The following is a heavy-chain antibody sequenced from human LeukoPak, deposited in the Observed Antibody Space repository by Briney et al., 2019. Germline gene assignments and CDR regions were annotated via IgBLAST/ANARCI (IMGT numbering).Heavy chain of an antibody. Sequence: GASVKVSCKASGYIVIGYYIHWVRQAPGQGLEWMGWIKPDSGDTNYVQRFQGRVTMTRDTSISTAYMELSSLRSDDTAVYYCARFAQDWGTLDNWGQGTLVTVSS. CDR3: ARFAQDWGTLDN. CDR1: GYIVIGYY. V-gene: IGHV1-2*02. J-gene: IGHJ4*02. CDR2: IKPDSGDT. D-gene: IGHD7-27*01.